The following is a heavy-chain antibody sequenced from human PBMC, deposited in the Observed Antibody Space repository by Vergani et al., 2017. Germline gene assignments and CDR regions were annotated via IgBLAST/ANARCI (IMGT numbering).Heavy chain of an antibody. J-gene: IGHJ6*03. CDR1: GFRFSSHA. Sequence: QVQLAESGGGRVQPGRSLRLSCVASGFRFSSHAIHWVRQAPGKGLERVAVISNDGSKKYYADSVKRRFTISKDYSKNTLDLQMNSLRTQDTAVYYCAKAGTVTSGSLQYNFYMDVWGKGTTVTVS. V-gene: IGHV3-30*18. CDR2: ISNDGSKK. CDR3: AKAGTVTSGSLQYNFYMDV. D-gene: IGHD3-10*01.